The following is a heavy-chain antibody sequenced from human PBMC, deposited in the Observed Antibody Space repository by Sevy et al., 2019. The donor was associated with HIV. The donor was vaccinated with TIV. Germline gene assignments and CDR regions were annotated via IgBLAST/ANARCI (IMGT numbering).Heavy chain of an antibody. CDR2: ISGDNGNT. V-gene: IGHV1-18*01. Sequence: ASVKVARKASGYTFISYGISWVRQAPGQGLEWMGCISGDNGNTISAQNLQGRVTMSTDTSTSTAYMELRSLRSDDTAVYYCARDSMPTVQGIIITPYYYGMDLWGQGTTVTVSS. CDR3: ARDSMPTVQGIIITPYYYGMDL. J-gene: IGHJ6*02. CDR1: GYTFISYG. D-gene: IGHD3-10*01.